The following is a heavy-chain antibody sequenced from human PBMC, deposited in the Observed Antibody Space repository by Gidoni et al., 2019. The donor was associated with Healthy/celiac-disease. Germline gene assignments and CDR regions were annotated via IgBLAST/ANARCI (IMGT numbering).Heavy chain of an antibody. J-gene: IGHJ4*02. CDR2: IIPILGIA. CDR3: AGPSGHYDILTGYSDAPDY. CDR1: VRTLRTYA. V-gene: IGHV1-69*04. Sequence: QVHLVYAGADVTNPGSSPRVSCPESVRTLRTYALSWVRRAPGQGLAWMGRIIPILGIANYAQKFQGRVTITAAKSTSTAYMVLSSLISEDAAVEYCAGPSGHYDILTGYSDAPDYWGQGTLVTVSS. D-gene: IGHD3-9*01.